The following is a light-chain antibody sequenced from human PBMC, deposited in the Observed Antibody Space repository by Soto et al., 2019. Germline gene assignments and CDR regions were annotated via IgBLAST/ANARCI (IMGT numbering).Light chain of an antibody. Sequence: QAVVTQEPSLTVSPGGTVTLTCGSSTGVVTSGHYPYWFQQKPGQAPRTLIYDTTNKQSWTPARFSGSLLGGKAALTLSGAQPEDEAEYHCQLSYRDGRVFGGGTKLTVL. CDR2: DTT. CDR1: TGVVTSGHY. CDR3: QLSYRDGRV. J-gene: IGLJ3*02. V-gene: IGLV7-46*01.